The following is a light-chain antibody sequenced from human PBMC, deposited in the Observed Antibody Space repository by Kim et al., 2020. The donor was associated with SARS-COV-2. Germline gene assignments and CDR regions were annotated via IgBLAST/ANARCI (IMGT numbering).Light chain of an antibody. CDR2: RNN. Sequence: RHTATLTCTGNSNNVGNEGAAWLQQHQGHPPKLLSYRNNDRPSGISERLSASRSGNTASLTITGLQPEDEADYYCSAWDSRLSAWVFGGGTKLTVL. J-gene: IGLJ3*02. CDR1: SNNVGNEG. CDR3: SAWDSRLSAWV. V-gene: IGLV10-54*01.